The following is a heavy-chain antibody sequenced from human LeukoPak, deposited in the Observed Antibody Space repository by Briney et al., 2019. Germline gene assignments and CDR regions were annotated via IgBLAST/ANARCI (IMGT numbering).Heavy chain of an antibody. CDR2: ISSSSSTI. Sequence: GGSLRLSCAASGFTFSTYSMNWFGKAPGKGRGGVYYISSSSSTIYYADSVKGRFTISRDNAKNSLYLQMNSLRAEDTAVYYCARVRYPRVYYYMDVWGKGTTVTVSS. J-gene: IGHJ6*03. D-gene: IGHD1-1*01. CDR3: ARVRYPRVYYYMDV. CDR1: GFTFSTYS. V-gene: IGHV3-48*01.